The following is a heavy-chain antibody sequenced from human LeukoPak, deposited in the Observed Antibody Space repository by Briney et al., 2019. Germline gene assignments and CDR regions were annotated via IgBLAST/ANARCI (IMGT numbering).Heavy chain of an antibody. CDR2: IDPSSGDT. CDR3: ARSRDGYNWRAFDV. J-gene: IGHJ3*01. Sequence: ASVKVSCKASGYTFTNYYMHWVRQAPGQGLEWMGIIDPSSGDTSSAQKFQGRVTMTRDTSTSTVYMELSSLRFEDTAVYYCARSRDGYNWRAFDVWGQGTMVTLSS. D-gene: IGHD5-24*01. V-gene: IGHV1-46*01. CDR1: GYTFTNYY.